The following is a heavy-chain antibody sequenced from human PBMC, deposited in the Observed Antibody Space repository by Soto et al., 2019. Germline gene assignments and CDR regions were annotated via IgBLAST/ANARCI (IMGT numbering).Heavy chain of an antibody. D-gene: IGHD3-22*01. CDR3: AKDEYYYSRSGYYIFDS. CDR2: ISYDGSST. V-gene: IGHV3-30*04. J-gene: IGHJ4*02. CDR1: GFTFSSYA. Sequence: GGSLRLSCAASGFTFSSYAMHWVRQAPGKGLEWVAVISYDGSSTSYSDSVKGRFTISRDNSKKTLYLQMNSLRPEDTALYYCAKDEYYYSRSGYYIFDSWGQGTLVTVSS.